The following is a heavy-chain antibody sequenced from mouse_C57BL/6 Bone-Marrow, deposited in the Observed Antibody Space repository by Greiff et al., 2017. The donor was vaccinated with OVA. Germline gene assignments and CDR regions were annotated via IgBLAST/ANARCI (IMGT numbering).Heavy chain of an antibody. D-gene: IGHD2-4*01. CDR1: GYAFSSYW. V-gene: IGHV1-80*01. Sequence: QVQLQQSGAELVKPGASVKISCKASGYAFSSYWMNWVKQRPGKGLEWIGQIYPGDGDTNYNGKFKGKATLTADKSSSTAYMQLSSLTSEDSAVYFCAIYYDYEGYFDYWGQGTTLTVSS. CDR3: AIYYDYEGYFDY. CDR2: IYPGDGDT. J-gene: IGHJ2*01.